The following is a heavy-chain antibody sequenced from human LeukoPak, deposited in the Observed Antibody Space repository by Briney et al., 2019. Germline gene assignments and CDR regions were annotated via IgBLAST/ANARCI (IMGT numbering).Heavy chain of an antibody. CDR3: AGLNSSSWYGDYYYYMDV. D-gene: IGHD6-13*01. V-gene: IGHV4-34*01. Sequence: SETLSLTCAVSGGSFSGYYWSWIRQPPGKGLEWIGEINHSGSTNYNPSLKSRVTISVDTSKNQFSLKLSSVTAADTAVYYCAGLNSSSWYGDYYYYMDVWGKGTTVTVSS. CDR2: INHSGST. J-gene: IGHJ6*03. CDR1: GGSFSGYY.